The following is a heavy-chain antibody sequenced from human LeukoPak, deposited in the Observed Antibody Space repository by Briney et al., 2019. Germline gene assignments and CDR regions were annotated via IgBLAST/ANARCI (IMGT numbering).Heavy chain of an antibody. V-gene: IGHV4-34*01. J-gene: IGHJ4*02. CDR1: GGSFSGYY. CDR3: ALYDFWSGYSTY. D-gene: IGHD3-3*01. Sequence: PSETLSLTCAGYGGSFSGYYWSWIRQPPGKGLEWIGEINHSGSTNYNPSLKSRVTISVDTSKNQFSLKLSSVTAADTAVYYCALYDFWSGYSTYWGQGTLVTVSS. CDR2: INHSGST.